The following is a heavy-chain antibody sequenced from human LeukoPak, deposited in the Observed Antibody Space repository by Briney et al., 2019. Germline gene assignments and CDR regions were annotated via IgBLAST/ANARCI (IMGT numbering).Heavy chain of an antibody. J-gene: IGHJ1*01. CDR3: ARDGDERYCSSTSCHFQH. Sequence: SVKVSCKASGGTFSSYAISWVRQAPGQELEWMGRIIPILGIANYAQKFQGRVTITADKSTSTAYMELSSLRSEDTAVYYCARDGDERYCSSTSCHFQHWGQGTLVTVSS. CDR2: IIPILGIA. CDR1: GGTFSSYA. V-gene: IGHV1-69*04. D-gene: IGHD2-2*01.